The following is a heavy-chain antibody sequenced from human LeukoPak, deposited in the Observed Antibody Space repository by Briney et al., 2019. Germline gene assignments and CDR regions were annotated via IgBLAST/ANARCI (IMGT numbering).Heavy chain of an antibody. Sequence: GGSLRLSYAASGFTVSSNYMSWVRQAPGKGLEWVSVIYSGGSTYYADSVKGRFTISRDNSKNTLYLQMNSLRAEDTAVYYCARGILYFDWFRWGYYVDLWGKGTTVTVSS. D-gene: IGHD3-9*01. V-gene: IGHV3-53*01. J-gene: IGHJ6*03. CDR1: GFTVSSNY. CDR3: ARGILYFDWFRWGYYVDL. CDR2: IYSGGST.